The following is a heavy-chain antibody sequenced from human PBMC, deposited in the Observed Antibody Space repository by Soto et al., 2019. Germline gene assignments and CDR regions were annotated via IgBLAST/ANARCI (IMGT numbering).Heavy chain of an antibody. D-gene: IGHD6-6*01. Sequence: QVQLVQSGAEVKKPGASVKVSCKASGYTFTSYDINWVRQATGQGLEWMGWMNPNSGNTGYAQKFRGRVTMTRNTSISTAYMELSSLISEDTAVYYCARGRYIYRSSSDFDPWGQGTLVTVSS. CDR1: GYTFTSYD. V-gene: IGHV1-8*01. J-gene: IGHJ5*02. CDR2: MNPNSGNT. CDR3: ARGRYIYRSSSDFDP.